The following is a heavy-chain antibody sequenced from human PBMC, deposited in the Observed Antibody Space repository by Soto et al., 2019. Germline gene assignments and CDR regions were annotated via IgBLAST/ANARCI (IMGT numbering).Heavy chain of an antibody. J-gene: IGHJ4*02. V-gene: IGHV5-51*01. D-gene: IGHD3-10*01. Sequence: GESLKTSCKASGYRFTTYWIGWVRQMPGKGLEWMGFIFPGDSDTRYSPSFQGQVTISVDKSINTAYLQWSSLKASDTAMYYCARSPFGLESYLHYWGQGTLVTVSS. CDR2: IFPGDSDT. CDR1: GYRFTTYW. CDR3: ARSPFGLESYLHY.